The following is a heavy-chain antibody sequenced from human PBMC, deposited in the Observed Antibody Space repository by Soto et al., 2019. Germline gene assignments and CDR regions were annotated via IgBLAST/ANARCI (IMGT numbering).Heavy chain of an antibody. CDR3: ARGDYGDYVREFAY. CDR2: INHSGST. V-gene: IGHV4-34*01. Sequence: PSETLSLTCAVYGGSFSGYYWSWIRQPPGKGLEWIGEINHSGSTNYNPSLKSRVTISVDTSKNQFSLKLSSVTAADTAVDYCARGDYGDYVREFAYWGKRTLVTIPS. J-gene: IGHJ4*02. CDR1: GGSFSGYY. D-gene: IGHD4-17*01.